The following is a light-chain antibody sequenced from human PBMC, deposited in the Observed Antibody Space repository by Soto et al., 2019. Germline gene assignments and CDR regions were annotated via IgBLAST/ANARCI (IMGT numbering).Light chain of an antibody. V-gene: IGKV1-39*01. CDR1: QSISNY. CDR2: AAS. Sequence: DIQMSQSPFSLSASVGDRVTITGRASQSISNYLNWYQQRPGEAPKLLMYAASNLQNGVPSRFSGRGSGTDFTLTVNSLRPEDFATYNCQQSYSAPRTFGQGTKLEIK. J-gene: IGKJ2*01. CDR3: QQSYSAPRT.